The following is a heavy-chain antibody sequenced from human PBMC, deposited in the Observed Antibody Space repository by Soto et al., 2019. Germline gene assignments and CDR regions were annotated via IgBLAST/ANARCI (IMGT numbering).Heavy chain of an antibody. D-gene: IGHD6-19*01. V-gene: IGHV2-70*04. CDR1: GFSLSTSGMR. Sequence: SGPTLVNPTQTLTLTCTFSGFSLSTSGMRVSWIRQPPGKALEWLARIDWDDDKFYSTSLKTRLTISKDTSKNQVVLTMTNMDPVDTATYYCARIAPGYSSGWVDYWGQGTLGTVSS. CDR3: ARIAPGYSSGWVDY. J-gene: IGHJ4*02. CDR2: IDWDDDK.